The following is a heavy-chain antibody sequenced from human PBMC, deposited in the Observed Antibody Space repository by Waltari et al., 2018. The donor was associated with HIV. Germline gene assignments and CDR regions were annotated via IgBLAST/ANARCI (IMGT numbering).Heavy chain of an antibody. J-gene: IGHJ4*02. D-gene: IGHD3-3*01. Sequence: QVQLQESGPGLVKPSETLSLTCTVSGGSISSYYWSWIRQPPGKGLEWIGYIYYSGSTNYNPALKSRVTIAVDTSKNQFSLKLSSVTAADTVVYYCARVSMRRGMESPIDYWGQGTLVTVSS. V-gene: IGHV4-59*01. CDR2: IYYSGST. CDR1: GGSISSYY. CDR3: ARVSMRRGMESPIDY.